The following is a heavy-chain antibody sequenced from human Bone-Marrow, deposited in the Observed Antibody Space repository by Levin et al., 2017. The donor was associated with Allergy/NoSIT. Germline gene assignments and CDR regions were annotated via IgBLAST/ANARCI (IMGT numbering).Heavy chain of an antibody. Sequence: GESLKISCAASGFTFSRYAMHWVRQAPGKGLEWVAVISYDGSNTYYADSVKDRFTISRDNSKNTLYLQMDSLRVKDMAVYYCARGQGEHCSGGTCYGLPPYYFDYWGQGSLVTVSS. CDR1: GFTFSRYA. J-gene: IGHJ4*02. V-gene: IGHV3-30*14. CDR2: ISYDGSNT. D-gene: IGHD2-15*01. CDR3: ARGQGEHCSGGTCYGLPPYYFDY.